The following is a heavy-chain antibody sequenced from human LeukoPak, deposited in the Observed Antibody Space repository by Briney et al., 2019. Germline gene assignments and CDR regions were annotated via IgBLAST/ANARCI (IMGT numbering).Heavy chain of an antibody. D-gene: IGHD4-17*01. J-gene: IGHJ3*01. CDR3: AKDTIGDYIGAFDF. V-gene: IGHV3-23*01. Sequence: GGSLRLSCAASAFSFSKFALIWVRQAPGKGLEWVSAIKGRFTVSRDNSKNTLYLQINSLRAEDTAMYYCAKDTIGDYIGAFDFWGQGTMVTVSS. CDR2: I. CDR1: AFSFSKFA.